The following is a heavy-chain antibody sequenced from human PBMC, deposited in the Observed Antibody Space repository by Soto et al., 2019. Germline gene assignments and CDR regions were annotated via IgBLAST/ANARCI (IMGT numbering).Heavy chain of an antibody. D-gene: IGHD3-16*01. J-gene: IGHJ6*02. CDR2: IYYSGST. CDR3: ARRFALGGLHYFCMHV. CDR1: GGSSSSVD. Sequence: SETLSLTCTVSGGSSSSVDWSWIRQPPGKGLEWIGYIYYSGSTNYNPSLKSRVTISVDTSKNQFSLKLSSVTAADTAVYYCARRFALGGLHYFCMHVWGQVTTVT. V-gene: IGHV4-59*08.